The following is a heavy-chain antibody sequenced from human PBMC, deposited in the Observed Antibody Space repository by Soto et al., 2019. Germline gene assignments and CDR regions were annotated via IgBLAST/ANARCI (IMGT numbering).Heavy chain of an antibody. CDR1: GDSISRNGYF. J-gene: IGHJ6*02. V-gene: IGHV4-31*03. CDR2: IYYSGSS. D-gene: IGHD3-10*01. Sequence: PSETLSLTCTVSGDSISRNGYFWTWIRQHPGKGLEWIGYIYYSGSSYYNPSLKSRVIISVDTSKIHFSLNLTAVTAADTAVYYCARGTMLRGPGYYYAMDVWGQGTTVTVSS. CDR3: ARGTMLRGPGYYYAMDV.